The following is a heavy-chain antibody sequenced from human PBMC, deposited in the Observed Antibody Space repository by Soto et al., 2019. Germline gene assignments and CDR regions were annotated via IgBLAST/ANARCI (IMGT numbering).Heavy chain of an antibody. CDR1: GFTFSDYA. J-gene: IGHJ4*02. CDR3: AKGGRQWLVTSDFNY. CDR2: VSHDGSNT. V-gene: IGHV3-30*18. Sequence: VQLVESGGGVVQPGRSLRLSCAASGFTFSDYAMHWVRQAPGKGLEWVAVVSHDGSNTHYADSVKGRFTISRDSSKNTVSLEMTSLRAEDTAVYYCAKGGRQWLVTSDFNYWGQGVQVTGSS. D-gene: IGHD6-19*01.